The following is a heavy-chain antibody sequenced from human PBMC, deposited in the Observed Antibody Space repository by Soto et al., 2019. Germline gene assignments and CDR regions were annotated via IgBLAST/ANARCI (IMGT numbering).Heavy chain of an antibody. J-gene: IGHJ6*02. CDR2: LYYGRSA. CDR1: GDSISSYY. CDR3: ARDLATMPGRYESRPTDYGMDV. Sequence: PSGTRSPTCAVSGDSISSYYCMWVREPPGEGLESIGYLYYGRSANYNPSLKSRVTLSVDTSTNQCSLTLSSMTAADTAVYYCARDLATMPGRYESRPTDYGMDVWGQGTTVTVS. D-gene: IGHD3-22*01. V-gene: IGHV4-59*01.